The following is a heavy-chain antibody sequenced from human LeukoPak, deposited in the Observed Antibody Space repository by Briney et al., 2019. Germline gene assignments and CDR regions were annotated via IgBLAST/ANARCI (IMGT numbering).Heavy chain of an antibody. CDR2: ISGSGGST. Sequence: GGSLRLSCAASGFTFSRYWMSWVRQAPGKGLEWVSAISGSGGSTYYADSVKGRFTISRDNSKNTLYLQMNSLRAEDTAVYYCAKEVYYYDSSGYYGYWGQGTLVTVSS. CDR3: AKEVYYYDSSGYYGY. J-gene: IGHJ4*02. V-gene: IGHV3-23*01. CDR1: GFTFSRYW. D-gene: IGHD3-22*01.